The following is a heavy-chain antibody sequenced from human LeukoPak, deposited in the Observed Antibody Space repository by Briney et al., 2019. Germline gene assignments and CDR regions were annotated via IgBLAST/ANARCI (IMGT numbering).Heavy chain of an antibody. Sequence: PGGSLRLSCAASGFTFSNYEMNWVRQAPGKGLQWVAYISYDGSNKYYADSVKGRFTISRDNSKSTLYLQMNSLKTEDTAVYYCARDFRIAVALEYWGQGTLVTVSS. CDR1: GFTFSNYE. D-gene: IGHD6-19*01. V-gene: IGHV3-30-3*01. CDR2: ISYDGSNK. CDR3: ARDFRIAVALEY. J-gene: IGHJ4*02.